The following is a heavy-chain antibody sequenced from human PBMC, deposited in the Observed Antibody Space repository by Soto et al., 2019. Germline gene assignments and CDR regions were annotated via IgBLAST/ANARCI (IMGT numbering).Heavy chain of an antibody. V-gene: IGHV3-30-3*01. CDR1: GFTFSSYA. D-gene: IGHD1-26*01. Sequence: GGSLILSCAASGFTFSSYAMHWVRQAPGKGLEWVAVISYDGSNKYYADPVKGRFTISRDNSKNTLYLQMNSLRAEDTAVYYCARDVESGSSQYYYYYHGMDVWGQGTTVTVS. CDR3: ARDVESGSSQYYYYYHGMDV. J-gene: IGHJ6*02. CDR2: ISYDGSNK.